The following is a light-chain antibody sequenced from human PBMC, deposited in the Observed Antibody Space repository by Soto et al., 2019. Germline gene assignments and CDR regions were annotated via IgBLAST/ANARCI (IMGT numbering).Light chain of an antibody. V-gene: IGKV1-39*01. CDR2: GAS. CDR3: QQSYSTPYT. J-gene: IGKJ2*01. Sequence: DIQMTQSPSSLSASVGDRVTITCRSSQSISRYLNWYQQKPGKAPKLLIYGASSLQSGVPSRFSGGGSGTDFTLTITSLQSEDFATYYCQQSYSTPYTFGQGTRVEIK. CDR1: QSISRY.